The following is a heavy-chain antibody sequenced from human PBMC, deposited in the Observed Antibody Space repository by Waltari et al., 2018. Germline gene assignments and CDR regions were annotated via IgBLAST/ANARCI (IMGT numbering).Heavy chain of an antibody. Sequence: QVQLQQWGAGLLKPSETLSLTCAVYGGSFSGYYWSWIRQPPGKGLAWIGEINHSGSTNYNPSLKSRVTISVDTSKNQFSLKLSSVTAADTAVYYCARRLKYCSSTSCYALGRYDYWGQGTLVTVSS. CDR3: ARRLKYCSSTSCYALGRYDY. D-gene: IGHD2-2*01. CDR1: GGSFSGYY. J-gene: IGHJ4*02. V-gene: IGHV4-34*01. CDR2: INHSGST.